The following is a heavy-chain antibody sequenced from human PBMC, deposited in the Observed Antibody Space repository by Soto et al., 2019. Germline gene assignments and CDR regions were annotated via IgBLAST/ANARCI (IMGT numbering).Heavy chain of an antibody. V-gene: IGHV3-20*01. D-gene: IGHD3-10*01. J-gene: IGHJ4*02. Sequence: EVQLVESGGGVVRPGGSLRLSWAASGFTFADYGMSWVRHAPGKGLGWVSGINWNGRSTGYADSVKGRFTLSRDNAKNSLYLQMKSLRAADTAFYHGARVRAYGSGSVDYWGQGTLVTCSS. CDR1: GFTFADYG. CDR2: INWNGRST. CDR3: ARVRAYGSGSVDY.